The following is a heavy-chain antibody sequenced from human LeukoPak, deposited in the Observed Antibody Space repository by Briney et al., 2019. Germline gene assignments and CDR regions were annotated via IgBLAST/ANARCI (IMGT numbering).Heavy chain of an antibody. CDR3: ARDPPTVVTDYYFDY. V-gene: IGHV3-33*01. CDR2: IWYDGSNK. D-gene: IGHD2-15*01. Sequence: GGSLRLSCAASGFTFSSYGMHWVRQAPGKGLEWVAVIWYDGSNKYYADSVKGRFTISRDNSKNTLYLQMNSLRAEDTAVYYCARDPPTVVTDYYFDYWGQGTLVTVSS. J-gene: IGHJ4*02. CDR1: GFTFSSYG.